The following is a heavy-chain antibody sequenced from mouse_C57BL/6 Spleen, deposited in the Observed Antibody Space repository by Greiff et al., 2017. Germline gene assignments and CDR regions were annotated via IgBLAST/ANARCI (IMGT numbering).Heavy chain of an antibody. Sequence: EVQRVESGGGLVQPGESLKLSCESNEYEFPSHDMSWVRKTPEKRLELVAAINSDGGSTYYPDTMERRFIISRDNTKKTLYLQMSSLRSEDTALYYCAREGSYYGGWYFDVWGTGTTVTVSS. J-gene: IGHJ1*03. CDR3: AREGSYYGGWYFDV. V-gene: IGHV5-2*01. CDR2: INSDGGST. CDR1: EYEFPSHD. D-gene: IGHD1-1*01.